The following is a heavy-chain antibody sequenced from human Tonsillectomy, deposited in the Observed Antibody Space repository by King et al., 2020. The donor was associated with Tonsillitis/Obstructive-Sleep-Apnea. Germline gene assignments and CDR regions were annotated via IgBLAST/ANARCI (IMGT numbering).Heavy chain of an antibody. V-gene: IGHV4-59*01. CDR3: ARGIRGDNDAFDI. Sequence: VQLQESGPGLVKPSETLSLTCTVSGGSISSYYWSWIRQPPGKGLEWIGYIYYSGSTNYNPSLKSRVTISVDTSNNQCSLKLSSVTAADTAVYYCARGIRGDNDAFDIWGQGTMVTVSS. J-gene: IGHJ3*02. CDR1: GGSISSYY. D-gene: IGHD3-10*01. CDR2: IYYSGST.